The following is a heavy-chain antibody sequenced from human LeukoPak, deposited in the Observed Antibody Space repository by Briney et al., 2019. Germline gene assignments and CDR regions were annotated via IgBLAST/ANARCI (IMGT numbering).Heavy chain of an antibody. D-gene: IGHD1-26*01. CDR1: GFTFSSYA. Sequence: PGGSLRLSCAASGFTFSSYAMSWVRQAPGKGLEGVSAISGSGGSTYYADSVKGRFTISRDNSKNTLYLQMNSLRAEDTAVYYCAKNSGSYLSYFDYWGQGTLVTVSS. CDR2: ISGSGGST. V-gene: IGHV3-23*01. CDR3: AKNSGSYLSYFDY. J-gene: IGHJ4*02.